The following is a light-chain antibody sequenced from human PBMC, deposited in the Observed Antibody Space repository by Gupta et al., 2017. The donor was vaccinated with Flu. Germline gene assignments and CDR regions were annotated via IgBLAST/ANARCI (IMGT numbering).Light chain of an antibody. Sequence: EIVLTQSPDFQSVTPKEKVTITCRASQNIGGALHWYQQKPDQSPKLLIKYASQSLSGVPSRFSGSGSGTDFTLTINSLEPEDAATYYCQQSSDLPWTFGQGTKVESK. CDR1: QNIGGA. V-gene: IGKV6-21*01. CDR3: QQSSDLPWT. J-gene: IGKJ1*01. CDR2: YAS.